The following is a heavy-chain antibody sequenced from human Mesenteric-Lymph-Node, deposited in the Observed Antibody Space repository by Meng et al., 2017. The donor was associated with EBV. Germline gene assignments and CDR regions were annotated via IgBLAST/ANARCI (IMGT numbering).Heavy chain of an antibody. V-gene: IGHV4-4*02. CDR3: AGASDISGYYGGLDY. Sequence: QVQLPEPGPGLVKPSGTLSLTCTASGGSITRTTWWNWVRQPPGKGLEWIGEIYHSGRTNCKPSLQSRVTMSVDKSQNHFSLKLTSVTAADTAVYYCAGASDISGYYGGLDYWGQGILVTVSS. D-gene: IGHD3-22*01. CDR2: IYHSGRT. J-gene: IGHJ4*02. CDR1: GGSITRTTW.